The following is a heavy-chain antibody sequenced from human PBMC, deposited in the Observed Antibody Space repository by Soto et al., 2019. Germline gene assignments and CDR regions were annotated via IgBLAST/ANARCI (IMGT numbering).Heavy chain of an antibody. J-gene: IGHJ5*02. Sequence: ASVKVSCKASGYTFTSYYMHWVRQAPGQGLEWMGIINPSGGSTSYAQKFQGRVTMTRDTSTSTVYMELSSLRSEDTAVYYCARDLQSSSWDQYNWFDPWGQGTLVTVSS. V-gene: IGHV1-46*03. CDR1: GYTFTSYY. CDR3: ARDLQSSSWDQYNWFDP. CDR2: INPSGGST. D-gene: IGHD6-13*01.